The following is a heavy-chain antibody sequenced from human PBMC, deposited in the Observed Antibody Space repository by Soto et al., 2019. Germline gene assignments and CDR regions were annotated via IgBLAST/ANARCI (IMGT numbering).Heavy chain of an antibody. J-gene: IGHJ4*02. V-gene: IGHV3-30-3*01. CDR1: GFTFSSYA. CDR2: ISYDGSNK. D-gene: IGHD2-21*01. CDR3: AVIRGHSSFDY. Sequence: QVQLVESGGGVVQPGRSLRLSCAASGFTFSSYAMHWVRQAPGKGLEWVAVISYDGSNKYYADSVKGRFTISRDNSKNTLYQQMNSLRAEDTAVYYCAVIRGHSSFDYWGQGTLVTVSS.